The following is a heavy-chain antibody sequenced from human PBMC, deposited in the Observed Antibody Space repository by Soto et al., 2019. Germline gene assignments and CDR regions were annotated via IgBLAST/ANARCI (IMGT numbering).Heavy chain of an antibody. J-gene: IGHJ6*02. CDR1: GFTFSSHG. V-gene: IGHV3-23*01. Sequence: EVQLLESGGGLVQPGGSLRLSCAASGFTFSSHGMSWVRQAPGKGLEWVSSISGSGGSTYYADSVKGRFTISRDNSKNTLYLQMNSLRVEDTAVYYCAGLIGLETIPYYYYGMDVWGQGSTVTVSS. CDR3: AGLIGLETIPYYYYGMDV. D-gene: IGHD3-3*01. CDR2: ISGSGGST.